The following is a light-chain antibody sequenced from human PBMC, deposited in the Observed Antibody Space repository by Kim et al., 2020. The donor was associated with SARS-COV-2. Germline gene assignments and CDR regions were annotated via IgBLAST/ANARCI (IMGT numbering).Light chain of an antibody. V-gene: IGKV1-39*01. Sequence: DIQMTQSPSSLSASVGDRVTITCRASQSISSYLNWYQQKPGKAPKLLIYAASSLQSGVPSRFSGSGSGTDFTLTISSLQPEDFASYYCQQSYSTPPDFFTFGPGTKVDIK. CDR2: AAS. CDR1: QSISSY. J-gene: IGKJ3*01. CDR3: QQSYSTPPDFFT.